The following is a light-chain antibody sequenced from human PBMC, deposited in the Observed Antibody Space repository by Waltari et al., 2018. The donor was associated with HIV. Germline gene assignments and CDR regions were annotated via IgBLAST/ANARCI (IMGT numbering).Light chain of an antibody. CDR1: QNVGNN. Sequence: EVVLTQAPAALSVFPGRRGTVSCTTSQNVGNNVPWYQKNSGQSPRLLIYGASTRATGVPGRFGGSGSGTEFNLTIDSLQADDSAVYYCQHYDNLSRTFGPGTTVEIK. J-gene: IGKJ1*01. CDR3: QHYDNLSRT. V-gene: IGKV3-15*01. CDR2: GAS.